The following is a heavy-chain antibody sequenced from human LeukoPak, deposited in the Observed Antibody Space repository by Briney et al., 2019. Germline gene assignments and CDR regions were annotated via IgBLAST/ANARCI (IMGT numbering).Heavy chain of an antibody. Sequence: GGSLRLSCAASGFTFSSYRMNWVRQAPGKGLEWVSSISTSSSYIYYADSMKGRFTISRDNAKNSLYLQMNSLSAEDTAVYYCARPSFTQGSYFDYWGQGTLVTVSS. CDR1: GFTFSSYR. D-gene: IGHD2-15*01. CDR3: ARPSFTQGSYFDY. V-gene: IGHV3-21*01. J-gene: IGHJ4*02. CDR2: ISTSSSYI.